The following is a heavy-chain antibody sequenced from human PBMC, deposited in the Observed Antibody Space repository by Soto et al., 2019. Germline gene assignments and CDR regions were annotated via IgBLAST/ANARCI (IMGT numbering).Heavy chain of an antibody. CDR2: FDPEDGET. CDR3: ATDTAIFGVDGPNWYFDL. Sequence: ASVKVSCKVSGYTLTELSMHWVRQAPGKGLEWMGGFDPEDGETIYAQKFQGRVTMTEDTSTDTAYMELSSLRSEDTAVYYCATDTAIFGVDGPNWYFDLWGRGTLVTVSS. V-gene: IGHV1-24*01. CDR1: GYTLTELS. J-gene: IGHJ2*01. D-gene: IGHD3-3*01.